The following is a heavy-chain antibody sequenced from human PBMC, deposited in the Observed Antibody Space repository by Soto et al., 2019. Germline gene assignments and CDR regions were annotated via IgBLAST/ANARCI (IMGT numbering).Heavy chain of an antibody. V-gene: IGHV4-31*03. CDR2: IYYSGST. J-gene: IGHJ6*02. D-gene: IGHD1-26*01. Sequence: TLCLTCSVSDGSISSGGYYWSWIRQHPGKGLEWIGYIYYSGSTYYNPSLKSRVTISVDTSKNQFSLKLSSVTAADTAVYYCARARTGELLTYYYYYGMDVWGQGTTVTVSS. CDR1: DGSISSGGYY. CDR3: ARARTGELLTYYYYYGMDV.